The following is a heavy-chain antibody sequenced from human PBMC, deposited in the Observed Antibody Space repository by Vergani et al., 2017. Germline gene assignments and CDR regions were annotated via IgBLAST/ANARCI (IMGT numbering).Heavy chain of an antibody. V-gene: IGHV4-59*06. CDR1: GFTFSSYW. CDR2: IYYSGST. Sequence: QVQLVESGGGVVQPGRSLRLSCAASGFTFSSYWMSWVRQAPGKGLEWIGYIYYSGSTYYNPSLKSRVTISVDTSKNQFSLKLSSVTAADTAVYYCARHFASSYYDFWSGYYDFDYWGQGTLVTVSS. J-gene: IGHJ4*02. D-gene: IGHD3-3*01. CDR3: ARHFASSYYDFWSGYYDFDY.